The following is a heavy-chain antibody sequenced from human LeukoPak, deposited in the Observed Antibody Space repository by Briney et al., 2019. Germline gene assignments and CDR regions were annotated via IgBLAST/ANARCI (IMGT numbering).Heavy chain of an antibody. V-gene: IGHV3-30*04. J-gene: IGHJ4*02. Sequence: GGSLRLSCAASGFTFSNYALHWVRQAPGKGLEWVAVISYDGSNKFYADSVRGRFTISRDNSRNTLYLQMNSLRAEDTAVYYCARDSSGFDYWGQGTLVTVSS. CDR1: GFTFSNYA. D-gene: IGHD3-22*01. CDR2: ISYDGSNK. CDR3: ARDSSGFDY.